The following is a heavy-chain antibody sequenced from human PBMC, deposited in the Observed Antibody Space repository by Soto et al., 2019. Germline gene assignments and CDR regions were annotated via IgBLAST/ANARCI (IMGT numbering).Heavy chain of an antibody. Sequence: GGSLTLSCVTSGFTFSRYSMHGFRQAPGKGLEWVAVTSSDGGTKFYADSVKGRFTVSRDNSKNTLYLQMNSLRPEDTAVYYCAREVVLTEWYFDNWGQGILVTVSS. V-gene: IGHV3-30-3*01. D-gene: IGHD2-21*01. CDR2: TSSDGGTK. CDR1: GFTFSRYS. CDR3: AREVVLTEWYFDN. J-gene: IGHJ4*02.